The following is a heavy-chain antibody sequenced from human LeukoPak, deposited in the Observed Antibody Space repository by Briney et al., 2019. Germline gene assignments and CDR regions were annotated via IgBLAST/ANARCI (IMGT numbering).Heavy chain of an antibody. V-gene: IGHV1-2*02. CDR2: INPYSGAL. J-gene: IGHJ5*02. D-gene: IGHD1-1*01. Sequence: GASVKVSCQTSGYTFSDFYLNWVRQAPGQGLEWMGWINPYSGALISAQSLQGRLTTTWDTSTGTAYMELTRLTSDDTAVYYCATATVTHTRDPWGQGTLVTVSS. CDR3: ATATVTHTRDP. CDR1: GYTFSDFY.